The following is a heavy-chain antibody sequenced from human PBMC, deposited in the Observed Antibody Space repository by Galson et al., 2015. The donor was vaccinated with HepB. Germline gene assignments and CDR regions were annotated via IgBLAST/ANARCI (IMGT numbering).Heavy chain of an antibody. J-gene: IGHJ6*02. CDR2: ISYDGSNK. V-gene: IGHV3-30-3*01. CDR1: GFTFSSYA. CDR3: ARDRLVSLADYVWGSYRAYGMDV. D-gene: IGHD3-16*02. Sequence: SLRLSCAASGFTFSSYAMHWVRQAPGRGLEWVAVISYDGSNKYYADSVKGRFTISRDNSKNTLYLQMNSLRAEDTAVYYCARDRLVSLADYVWGSYRAYGMDVWGQGTTVTVS.